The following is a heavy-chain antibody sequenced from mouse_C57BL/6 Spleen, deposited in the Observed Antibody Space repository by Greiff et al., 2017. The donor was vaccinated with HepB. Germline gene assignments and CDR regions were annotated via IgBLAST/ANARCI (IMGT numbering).Heavy chain of an antibody. Sequence: VQLKESGAELARPGASVKLSCKASGYTFTSYGISWVKQRTGQGLEWIGEIYPRSGNTYYNEKFKGKATLTADKSSSTAYMELRSLTSEDSAVYFCAREGPYDGYYLAWFAYWGQGTLVTVSA. CDR3: AREGPYDGYYLAWFAY. D-gene: IGHD2-3*01. V-gene: IGHV1-81*01. CDR2: IYPRSGNT. J-gene: IGHJ3*01. CDR1: GYTFTSYG.